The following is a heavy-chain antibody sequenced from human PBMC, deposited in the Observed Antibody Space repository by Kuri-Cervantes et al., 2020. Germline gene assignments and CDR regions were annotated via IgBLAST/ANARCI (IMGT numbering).Heavy chain of an antibody. J-gene: IGHJ4*02. V-gene: IGHV3-66*02. CDR1: GFTVSTNY. Sequence: GGSLRLPCAVSGFTVSTNYMSWVRQAPGKGLEGVSVIYIGVSTYYVDSEKGRFTVSRDNSKDTLYLKMNSLRAEDTAVYYCARSGMVRGVIFRGLYFWGQGTLVTVSS. CDR3: ARSGMVRGVIFRGLYF. CDR2: IYIGVST. D-gene: IGHD3-10*01.